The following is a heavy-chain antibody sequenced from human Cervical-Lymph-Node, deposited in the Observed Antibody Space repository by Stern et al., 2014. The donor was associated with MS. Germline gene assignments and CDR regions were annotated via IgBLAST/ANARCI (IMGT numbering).Heavy chain of an antibody. D-gene: IGHD2-15*01. Sequence: QVQLQESGPGLVKPSQTLSLTCTVSGGSISSGSYYWSWIRQPAGKGLEWIGRMYTSGSVYYSPSLNSRVTISVDTSTNQFSLKLSSVTAADTAVYYCARGSYCSGGSCYPIFDYWGQGTLVTVSS. J-gene: IGHJ4*02. V-gene: IGHV4-61*02. CDR3: ARGSYCSGGSCYPIFDY. CDR2: MYTSGSV. CDR1: GGSISSGSYY.